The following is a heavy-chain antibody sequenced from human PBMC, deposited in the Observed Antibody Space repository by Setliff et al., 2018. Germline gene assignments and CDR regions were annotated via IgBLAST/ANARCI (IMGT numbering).Heavy chain of an antibody. CDR1: GVTFTKAW. CDR3: TRPLPLSGRDTYYFDY. V-gene: IGHV3-15*01. J-gene: IGHJ4*02. CDR2: IKSTIDGGAI. Sequence: GGSLRLSCAASGVTFTKAWMSLVRQAPGEGLEWVGRIKSTIDGGAIDYAAPVKGRFTISRDDSKNTLYLQMNSLKTEDTAVYFCTRPLPLSGRDTYYFDYWGLGALVTVSS.